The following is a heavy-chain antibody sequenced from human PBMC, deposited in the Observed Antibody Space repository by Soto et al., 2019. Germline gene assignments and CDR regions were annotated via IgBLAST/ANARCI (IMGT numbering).Heavy chain of an antibody. J-gene: IGHJ6*02. CDR2: INAGNGNT. CDR3: AREGYYSGSGGYSPPRYYGMDV. D-gene: IGHD3-10*01. V-gene: IGHV1-3*01. CDR1: GYTFTSYA. Sequence: ASVKVSCKASGYTFTSYAMHWVRQAPGQRLEWMGWINAGNGNTKYSQKFQGRVTMTTDTSTRTAYMELKSLRSDDTAVYYCAREGYYSGSGGYSPPRYYGMDVWGQGTTVTVSS.